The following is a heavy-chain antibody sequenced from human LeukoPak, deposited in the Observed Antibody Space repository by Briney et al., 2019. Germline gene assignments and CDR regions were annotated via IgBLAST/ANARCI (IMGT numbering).Heavy chain of an antibody. CDR3: ARVRRAYRAFDI. Sequence: ASVKVSCKASGYTFTNYDINWVRQATGQGLEWMGWMNPNSGNTGYAQKFQGRVTITRNTSISTAYMELSSLRSEDTAVYYCARVRRAYRAFDIWGQGTMVTVSS. J-gene: IGHJ3*02. V-gene: IGHV1-8*03. CDR1: GYTFTNYD. CDR2: MNPNSGNT. D-gene: IGHD3-16*02.